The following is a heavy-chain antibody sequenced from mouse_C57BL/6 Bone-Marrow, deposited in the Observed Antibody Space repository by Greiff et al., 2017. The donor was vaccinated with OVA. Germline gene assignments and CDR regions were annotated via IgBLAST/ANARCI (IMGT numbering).Heavy chain of an antibody. J-gene: IGHJ4*01. D-gene: IGHD3-2*02. V-gene: IGHV1-55*01. CDR2: IYPGSGST. CDR3: ARSRGQLRLYAMDY. Sequence: QVQLQQPGAELVKPGASVKMSCKASGYTFTSYWITWVKQRPGQGLECIGDIYPGSGSTNYNEKFKSKATLTVDTSSSTAYMQLSSLTSEDSAVYYCARSRGQLRLYAMDYWGQGTSVTVSS. CDR1: GYTFTSYW.